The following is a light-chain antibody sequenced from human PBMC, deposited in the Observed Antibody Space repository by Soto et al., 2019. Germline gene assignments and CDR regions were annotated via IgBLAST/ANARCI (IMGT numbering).Light chain of an antibody. J-gene: IGKJ5*01. CDR2: DAS. CDR3: QQRSNWAIT. CDR1: QSVSSY. V-gene: IGKV3-11*01. Sequence: EIVLTHSPATLTLSPGERATLSCRVSQSVSSYLAWYQQKPGQAPRLLIYDASNRATGIPARFSGSGSGTDFTLTISSLEPEDFAVYYCQQRSNWAITFGQGTRLEIK.